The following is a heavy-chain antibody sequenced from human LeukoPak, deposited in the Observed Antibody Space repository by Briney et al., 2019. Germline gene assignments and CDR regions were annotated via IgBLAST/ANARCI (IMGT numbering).Heavy chain of an antibody. J-gene: IGHJ4*02. CDR2: ISSSSSHI. D-gene: IGHD3-10*01. CDR3: ASHTGRYYYGSGSYYFDY. V-gene: IGHV3-21*01. CDR1: GFTFSSYS. Sequence: KAGGSLRLPCAASGFTFSSYSMKWVRQAPGKGLGWVSSISSSSSHIYYAASVKGRFTISRDNAKNSLYLQMNSLRAEDTAVYYCASHTGRYYYGSGSYYFDYWGQGTLVTVSS.